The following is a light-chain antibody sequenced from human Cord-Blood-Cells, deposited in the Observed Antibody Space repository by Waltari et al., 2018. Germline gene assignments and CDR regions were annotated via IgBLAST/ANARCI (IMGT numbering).Light chain of an antibody. Sequence: DIQMTQSPSSLSASVGDRVTITFRASQTISSYLNCYQQTPGKAPKLLIYAASSWQSGVPSRFSGSGSGTDFTLTISSLQPEDFATYYCQQSYSTLPMYSFGQGTKLEIK. V-gene: IGKV1-39*01. J-gene: IGKJ2*03. CDR3: QQSYSTLPMYS. CDR1: QTISSY. CDR2: AAS.